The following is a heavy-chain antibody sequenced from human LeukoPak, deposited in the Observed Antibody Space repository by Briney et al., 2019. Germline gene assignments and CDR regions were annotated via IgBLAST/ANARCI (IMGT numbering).Heavy chain of an antibody. CDR2: INPNSGGT. J-gene: IGHJ5*02. D-gene: IGHD6-13*01. V-gene: IGHV1-2*02. Sequence: ASVKVSCKASGYTFTGYYMHWVRQAPGQGLEWMGWINPNSGGTNYAQKFQGRVTMTRDTSISTAYTELSRLRSDDTAVYYCARVLRGIAAAGTRWFDPWGQGTLVTVSS. CDR3: ARVLRGIAAAGTRWFDP. CDR1: GYTFTGYY.